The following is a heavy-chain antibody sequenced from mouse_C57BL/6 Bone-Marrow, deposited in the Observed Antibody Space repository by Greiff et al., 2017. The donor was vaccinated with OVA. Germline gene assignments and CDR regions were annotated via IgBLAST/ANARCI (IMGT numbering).Heavy chain of an antibody. J-gene: IGHJ2*01. V-gene: IGHV1-62-2*01. CDR2: FYPGSGSI. D-gene: IGHD1-1*01. CDR1: GYTFTEYT. CDR3: ARHPNYYGSSYDDYFDY. Sequence: QVQLQQSGAELVKPGASVKLSCKASGYTFTEYTIHWVKQRSGQGLEWIGWFYPGSGSIKYNEKFKDKATLTADKSSSTVYMELSRWTSEDSAVYFCARHPNYYGSSYDDYFDYWGQGTTLTVSS.